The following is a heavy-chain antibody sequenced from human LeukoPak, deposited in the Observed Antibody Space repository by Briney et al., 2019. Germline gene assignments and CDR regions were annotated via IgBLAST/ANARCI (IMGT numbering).Heavy chain of an antibody. CDR1: GGSISPYY. CDR3: ARGYYDSSGYPDAFDI. V-gene: IGHV4-34*01. J-gene: IGHJ3*02. CDR2: INHSGST. D-gene: IGHD3-22*01. Sequence: SETLSLTCTVSGGSISPYYWSWIRQPPGKGLEWIGEINHSGSTNYNPSLKSRVTISVDTSKNQFSLKLSSVTAADTAVYYCARGYYDSSGYPDAFDIWGQGTMVTVSS.